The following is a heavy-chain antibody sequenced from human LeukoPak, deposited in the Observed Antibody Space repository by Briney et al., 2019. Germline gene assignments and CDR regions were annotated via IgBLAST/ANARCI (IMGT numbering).Heavy chain of an antibody. CDR3: ARVQGTDYYDSGGFNWFDP. J-gene: IGHJ5*02. Sequence: ASVKVSCKASGYTFTSYYMHWVRQAPGQGLEWMGIINPNVGSTSYAQKFQGRVTMTRDTSTTTVYMELSSLRSEDTAVYYCARVQGTDYYDSGGFNWFDPWGQGTLVTVSS. D-gene: IGHD3-22*01. V-gene: IGHV1-46*01. CDR1: GYTFTSYY. CDR2: INPNVGST.